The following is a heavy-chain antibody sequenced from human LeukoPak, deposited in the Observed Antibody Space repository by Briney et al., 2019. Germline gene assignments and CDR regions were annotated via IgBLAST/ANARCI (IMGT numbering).Heavy chain of an antibody. Sequence: SGGSLRLSCAASGFTFSTYCMTWVRQAPGKGLEWVANIKEDGSETSYVDSVRGRFTISRDNAKNSLFLQMSSLRDEDTAIYYCARGPGATITRWLGYWGQGTLVTVSS. D-gene: IGHD5-24*01. CDR3: ARGPGATITRWLGY. J-gene: IGHJ4*02. V-gene: IGHV3-7*01. CDR2: IKEDGSET. CDR1: GFTFSTYC.